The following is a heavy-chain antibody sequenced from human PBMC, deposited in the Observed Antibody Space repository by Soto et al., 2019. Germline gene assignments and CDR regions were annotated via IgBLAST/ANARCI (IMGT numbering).Heavy chain of an antibody. CDR2: IYYSGST. CDR3: AGISGIHYGMDV. D-gene: IGHD3-10*01. CDR1: GGSISNYY. V-gene: IGHV4-59*01. Sequence: SETLSLTSTVSGGSISNYYWSWIRQPPGKGLEWIGYIYYSGSTSYNHSLKSRVTIFLDPSNNQFALKRSSGTAADTAVYYCAGISGIHYGMDVWGQGTTVTVSS. J-gene: IGHJ6*02.